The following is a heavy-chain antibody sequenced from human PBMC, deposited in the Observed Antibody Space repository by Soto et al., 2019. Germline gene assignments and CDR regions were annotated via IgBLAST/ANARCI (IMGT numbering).Heavy chain of an antibody. D-gene: IGHD5-18*01. CDR2: ISGSGGST. CDR1: GFTFSSYA. J-gene: IGHJ4*02. V-gene: IGHV3-23*01. Sequence: EVQLLESGGGLVQPGGSLRLSCAASGFTFSSYAMSWVRQAPGKGLEWVSAISGSGGSTYYADSVKGWFTISRDNSKNTLYVQMNSLRAEDTAIYYCARGLRVYSSNFDYWGQGTLVTVSS. CDR3: ARGLRVYSSNFDY.